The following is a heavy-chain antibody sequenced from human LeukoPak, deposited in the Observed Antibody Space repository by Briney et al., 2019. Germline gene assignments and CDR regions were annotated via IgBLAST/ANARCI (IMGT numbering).Heavy chain of an antibody. CDR1: GGSFSGYY. J-gene: IGHJ3*02. CDR3: ATLGDYYDSSGYYVQTGAFDI. Sequence: PSETLSLTCAVYGGSFSGYYWSWIRQPPGKGLEWIGETNHSGSTNYNPSLKSRVTISVDTSNNQFSLKLSSVTAADTAVYYCATLGDYYDSSGYYVQTGAFDIWGQGTMVTVSS. V-gene: IGHV4-34*01. D-gene: IGHD3-22*01. CDR2: TNHSGST.